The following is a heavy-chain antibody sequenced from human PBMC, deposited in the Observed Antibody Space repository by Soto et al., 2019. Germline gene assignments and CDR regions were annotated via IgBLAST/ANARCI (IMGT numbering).Heavy chain of an antibody. Sequence: SETLSLTCAVYGGPFSGYYWSWIRQPPGKGLEWSGEINHRGSTNYNPSLKSRVTISVDTSKNQFSLKLSSVTAADTAVYYCARGREGYCSSASCSGSWFDPWGQGPMGTVSS. J-gene: IGHJ5*02. CDR1: GGPFSGYY. CDR3: ARGREGYCSSASCSGSWFDP. CDR2: INHRGST. V-gene: IGHV4-34*01. D-gene: IGHD2-2*01.